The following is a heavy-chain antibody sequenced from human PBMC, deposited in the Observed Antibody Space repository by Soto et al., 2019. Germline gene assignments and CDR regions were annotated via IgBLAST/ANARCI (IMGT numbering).Heavy chain of an antibody. Sequence: EVQLVQSGAEVKKPGESLKISCKGSGYSFTSYWIGWVRQMPGKGLECMGIIYPGDSDTRHSPSFQGQVTISADKSISTAYLQWSSLKASDTAMYYCARTAAAGKYYYGMDVWGQGTTVTVSS. CDR3: ARTAAAGKYYYGMDV. D-gene: IGHD6-13*01. V-gene: IGHV5-51*01. CDR1: GYSFTSYW. CDR2: IYPGDSDT. J-gene: IGHJ6*02.